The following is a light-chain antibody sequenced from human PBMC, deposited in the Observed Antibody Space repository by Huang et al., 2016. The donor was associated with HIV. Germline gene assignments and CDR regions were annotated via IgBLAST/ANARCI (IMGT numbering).Light chain of an antibody. CDR3: QQYDGYPWT. Sequence: DIQMTQSPSTLSASVGDRVTITCRASQSFTTWLAWYQQKPGKAPKLLIYDVSSLESGVPSRFSGSGSGTEFTLTISSLQPDDFATYYCQQYDGYPWTFGQGTKVGIK. CDR2: DVS. CDR1: QSFTTW. V-gene: IGKV1-5*01. J-gene: IGKJ1*01.